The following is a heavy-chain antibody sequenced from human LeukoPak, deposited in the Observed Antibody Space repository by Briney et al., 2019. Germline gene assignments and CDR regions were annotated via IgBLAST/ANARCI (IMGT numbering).Heavy chain of an antibody. CDR2: IHYTGSP. CDR1: GGSISSDY. V-gene: IGHV4-59*12. Sequence: LETLLLTCTVSGGSISSDYWGWSRQPPGKGLELVGCIHYTGSPTYNSTLKSRVTISVATSKHQFSLKLSTATAAATAVYYCARARQLAFADYGMDVSAQGTTVTVSS. J-gene: IGHJ6*02. D-gene: IGHD6-6*01. CDR3: ARARQLAFADYGMDV.